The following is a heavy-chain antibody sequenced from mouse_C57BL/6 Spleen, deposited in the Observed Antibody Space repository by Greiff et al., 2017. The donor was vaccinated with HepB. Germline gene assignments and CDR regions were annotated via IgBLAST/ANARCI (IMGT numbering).Heavy chain of an antibody. CDR3: ARSDGTGAYYFDY. V-gene: IGHV1-81*01. CDR1: GYTFTSYG. D-gene: IGHD4-1*01. J-gene: IGHJ2*01. Sequence: VQRVESGAELARPGASVKLSCKASGYTFTSYGISWVKQRTGQGLEWIGEIYPRSGNTYYNEKFKGKATLTADKSSSTAYMELRSLTSEDSAVYFCARSDGTGAYYFDYWGQGTTLTVSS. CDR2: IYPRSGNT.